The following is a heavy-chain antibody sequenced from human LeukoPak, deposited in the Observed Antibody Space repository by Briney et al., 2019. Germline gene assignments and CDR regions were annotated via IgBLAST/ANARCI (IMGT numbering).Heavy chain of an antibody. CDR2: IYYSGST. V-gene: IGHV4-59*08. CDR1: GGSISSYY. CDR3: ARHLPRYSSSWGLLNWFDP. D-gene: IGHD6-13*01. Sequence: SETLSLTCTVSGGSISSYYWSWIRQPPGKGLEWIGYIYYSGSTNYNPSLKSRVTISVDTSKNQFSLKLSSVTAADTAVYYCARHLPRYSSSWGLLNWFDPWGQGTLVTVSS. J-gene: IGHJ5*02.